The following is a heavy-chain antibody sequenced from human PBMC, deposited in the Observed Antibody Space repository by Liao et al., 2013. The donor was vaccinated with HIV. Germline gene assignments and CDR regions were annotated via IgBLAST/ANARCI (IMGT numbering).Heavy chain of an antibody. V-gene: IGHV4-59*12. CDR3: AIEQHLVRGYFQH. CDR2: LFDSRDI. Sequence: VQLQESGPGLVKPSETLSLICSVSGGSISSYYWGWLRQSPGKGLEWIGSLFDSRDINSNPSLASRVTMTVDESKNQLSLNLKSVTAADTAIHYCAIEQHLVRGYFQHWGQGALVTVSS. J-gene: IGHJ1*01. CDR1: GGSISSYY. D-gene: IGHD1-1*01.